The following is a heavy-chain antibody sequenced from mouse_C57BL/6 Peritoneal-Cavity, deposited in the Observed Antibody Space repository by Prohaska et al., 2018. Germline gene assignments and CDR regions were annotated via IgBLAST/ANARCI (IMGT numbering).Heavy chain of an antibody. D-gene: IGHD1-1*01. CDR1: GFTFSDSG. CDR2: ISSGSSTS. CDR3: ATPYYGSSSYWYFDV. J-gene: IGHJ1*03. V-gene: IGHV5-17*01. Sequence: EVQLVESGGGLVKPGGSLKLSCAASGFTFSDSGMHWVRQAPEKGLEWVSYISSGSSTSYYADTVKGRFTIARDNAKNTLFLQMTSLRSEDTAMYYCATPYYGSSSYWYFDVWGTGTTVTVSS.